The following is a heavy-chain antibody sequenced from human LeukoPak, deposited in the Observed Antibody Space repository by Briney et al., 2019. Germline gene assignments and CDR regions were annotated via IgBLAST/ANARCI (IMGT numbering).Heavy chain of an antibody. J-gene: IGHJ4*02. CDR1: GFTFSSYW. CDR2: IKQDGSEK. CDR3: TRVGYSYVVEGGYFDY. Sequence: GGSLRLSCAASGFTFSSYWMSWVRQAPGKGLEWVANIKQDGSEKYYVDSVKGRFTISRDNAKNSLYLQMNSLKTEDTAVYYCTRVGYSYVVEGGYFDYWGQGTLVTVSS. V-gene: IGHV3-7*03. D-gene: IGHD5-18*01.